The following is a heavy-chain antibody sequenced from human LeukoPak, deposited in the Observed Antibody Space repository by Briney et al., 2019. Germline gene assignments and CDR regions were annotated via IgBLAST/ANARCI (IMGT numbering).Heavy chain of an antibody. D-gene: IGHD1-26*01. CDR2: IYDSEST. Sequence: SETLSLTCSGSGFSISSYYWSWIRQPPGKGLEGIVYIYDSESTNYRPSLKTRVTISVDTSKNQFSLKLSSVTAADTAVYYCARGDSGSYRRSFAYWGQGTLVTVSS. J-gene: IGHJ4*02. V-gene: IGHV4-59*01. CDR1: GFSISSYY. CDR3: ARGDSGSYRRSFAY.